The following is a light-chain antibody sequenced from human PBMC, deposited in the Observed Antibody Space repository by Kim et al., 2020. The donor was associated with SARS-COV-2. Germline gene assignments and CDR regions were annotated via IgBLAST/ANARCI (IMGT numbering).Light chain of an antibody. V-gene: IGKV1-5*03. CDR1: ENIGTW. CDR2: LAS. Sequence: GDRVTITCRASENIGTWLAWYQQKPGRAPSLLIYLASTLESGVRSRFSGTGSGTEFSLSITSLQPDDFATYYCQHYSRFPYTFG. J-gene: IGKJ2*01. CDR3: QHYSRFPYT.